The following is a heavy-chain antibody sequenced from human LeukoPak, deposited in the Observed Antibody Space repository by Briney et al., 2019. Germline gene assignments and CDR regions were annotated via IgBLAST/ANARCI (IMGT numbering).Heavy chain of an antibody. CDR1: GGSISSSSYY. CDR3: ARVYYYYYYMDV. J-gene: IGHJ6*03. CDR2: IYYSGST. V-gene: IGHV4-39*07. Sequence: SETLSLTCTVSGGSISSSSYYCGWIRQPPGEGLEWIGNIYYSGSTYYNPSLKSRVTISVDTSKNQFSLKLSSVTAADTAVYYCARVYYYYYYMDVWGKGTTVTVSS.